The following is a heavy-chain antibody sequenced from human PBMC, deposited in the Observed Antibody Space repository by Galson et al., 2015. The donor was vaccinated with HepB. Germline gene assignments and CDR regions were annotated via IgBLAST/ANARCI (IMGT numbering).Heavy chain of an antibody. J-gene: IGHJ6*02. V-gene: IGHV3-30-3*01. CDR2: ISYDGSNK. CDR1: GFTFSSYA. CDR3: ARDYWKAARDYYYYYGMDV. D-gene: IGHD6-25*01. Sequence: SLRLSCAASGFTFSSYAMHWVRQAPGKGLEWVAVISYDGSNKYYADSVKGRFTISRDNSKSIAYPQMNSLKTEDTAVYYCARDYWKAARDYYYYYGMDVWGQGTTVTVSS.